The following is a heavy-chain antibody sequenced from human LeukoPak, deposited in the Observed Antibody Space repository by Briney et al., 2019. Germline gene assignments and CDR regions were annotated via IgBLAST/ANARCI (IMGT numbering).Heavy chain of an antibody. CDR1: GGTFSSYA. CDR3: ARSVAARPSAHYYYYYYMDV. Sequence: SVKVSCKASGGTFSSYAISWVRQAPGQGLEWMGGIIPIFGTANYAQKFQGRVTITTDESTSTAYMELSSLRSEDTAVYYCARSVAARPSAHYYYYYYMDVWGKGTTVTVSS. J-gene: IGHJ6*03. V-gene: IGHV1-69*05. D-gene: IGHD6-6*01. CDR2: IIPIFGTA.